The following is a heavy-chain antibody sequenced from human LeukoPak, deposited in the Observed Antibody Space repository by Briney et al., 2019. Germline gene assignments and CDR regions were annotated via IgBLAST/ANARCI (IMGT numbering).Heavy chain of an antibody. Sequence: GRSLRLSCAASGFTFSSYGMHWVRQAPGKGLEWVAIIWYDGSDKYYADSVKGRFTISRDNSKNTLYLQMNSLRAEDTAVYYCARGYGVSDYWGQGTLVTVSS. V-gene: IGHV3-33*01. J-gene: IGHJ4*02. CDR1: GFTFSSYG. CDR3: ARGYGVSDY. CDR2: IWYDGSDK. D-gene: IGHD4-17*01.